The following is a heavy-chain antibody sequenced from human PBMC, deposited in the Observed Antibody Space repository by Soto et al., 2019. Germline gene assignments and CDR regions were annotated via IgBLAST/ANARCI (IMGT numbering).Heavy chain of an antibody. D-gene: IGHD3-10*01. CDR3: AKSLRDYYGSGSYYNRPNWFYP. CDR2: ISGSGGST. J-gene: IGHJ5*02. CDR1: GFTFSSYA. V-gene: IGHV3-23*01. Sequence: GGSLRLSCAASGFTFSSYAMSWVRQAPGKGLEWVSAISGSGGSTYYADSVKGRFTISRDNSKNTLYLQMNSLRAEDTAVYYCAKSLRDYYGSGSYYNRPNWFYPWGQGTLVTVSS.